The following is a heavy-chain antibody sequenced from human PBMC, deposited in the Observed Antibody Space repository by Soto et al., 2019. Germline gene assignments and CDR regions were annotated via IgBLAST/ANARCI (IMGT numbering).Heavy chain of an antibody. J-gene: IGHJ5*02. CDR2: IIPIFGTA. D-gene: IGHD4-17*01. Sequence: ASVKVSCKASGGTFSSYAISWVRQAPGQGLEWMGGIIPIFGTANYAQKFQGRVTITADESTSTDYMELSSLRSEDTAVYYCARRRIDYGGNSGRFDPWGQGTLVTVSS. CDR3: ARRRIDYGGNSGRFDP. V-gene: IGHV1-69*13. CDR1: GGTFSSYA.